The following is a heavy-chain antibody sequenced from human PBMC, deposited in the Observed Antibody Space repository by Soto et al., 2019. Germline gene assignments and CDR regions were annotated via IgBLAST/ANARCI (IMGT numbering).Heavy chain of an antibody. CDR2: IIPIFGTA. D-gene: IGHD4-4*01. J-gene: IGHJ6*02. CDR3: ARGTVVTTDTNYSYSYGMDV. V-gene: IGHV1-69*06. CDR1: GGTFSSYA. Sequence: QVQLVQSGAEVKKPGSSVKVSCKASGGTFSSYAISWVRQAPGQGLEWMGGIIPIFGTANYAQKFQGRVTNPADKTTSTAYMELSSLRSVDTAVYYCARGTVVTTDTNYSYSYGMDVWGQGPKVSVSS.